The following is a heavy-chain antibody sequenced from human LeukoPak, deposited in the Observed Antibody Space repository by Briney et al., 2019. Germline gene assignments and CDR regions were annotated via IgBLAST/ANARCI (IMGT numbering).Heavy chain of an antibody. D-gene: IGHD3-10*01. CDR1: GFTFSTNA. V-gene: IGHV3-23*01. Sequence: PGGSLRLSWAASGFTFSTNAMTWVRQAPGKGLEWVSTIGGGGDTFYADSVRGRFAISRDNSKNTLYLQMNSLRGEDTAIYYCAKGRGSTLGAWHFDFWGQGTLVTVSS. CDR2: IGGGGDT. CDR3: AKGRGSTLGAWHFDF. J-gene: IGHJ4*02.